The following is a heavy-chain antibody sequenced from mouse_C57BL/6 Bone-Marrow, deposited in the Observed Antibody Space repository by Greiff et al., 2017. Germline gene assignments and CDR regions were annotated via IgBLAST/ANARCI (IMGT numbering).Heavy chain of an antibody. V-gene: IGHV14-3*01. CDR1: GFNIKNTY. Sequence: VQLKESVAELVRPGASVKLSCTASGFNIKNTYMHWVKQRPEQGLEWIGRIDPANGNTKYAPKFQGKATITADTSSNTAYPQLSSLTSEDTAIYYCARWSTTVAYYFDYWGQGTTLTVSS. CDR2: IDPANGNT. J-gene: IGHJ2*01. CDR3: ARWSTTVAYYFDY. D-gene: IGHD1-1*01.